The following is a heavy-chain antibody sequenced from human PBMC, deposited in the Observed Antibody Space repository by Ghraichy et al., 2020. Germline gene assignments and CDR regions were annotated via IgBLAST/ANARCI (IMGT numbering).Heavy chain of an antibody. J-gene: IGHJ4*02. CDR3: ARVVVGAPGDY. Sequence: ASVKVSCKASGYTFTSYGISWVRQAPGQGLEWMGWISAYNGDTNYARKLQGRVTMTTDTSTSTAYMDLRSLRSDDTAVYYCARVVVGAPGDYWGQGTLVTVSS. V-gene: IGHV1-18*01. CDR2: ISAYNGDT. D-gene: IGHD1-26*01. CDR1: GYTFTSYG.